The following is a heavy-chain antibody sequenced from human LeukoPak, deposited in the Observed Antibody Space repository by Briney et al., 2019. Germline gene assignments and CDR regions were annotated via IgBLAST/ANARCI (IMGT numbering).Heavy chain of an antibody. D-gene: IGHD3-3*01. Sequence: GGSLRLSCAASGFTFSSYAMSWVRQAPGKGLEWVSAISGSGGSTYYADSVKGRFTISRDNSKNTLYLQMNSLRAEDTAVYYGAKDGPDDFWTGYDYWGQGTLVTVSS. CDR2: ISGSGGST. CDR3: AKDGPDDFWTGYDY. V-gene: IGHV3-23*01. J-gene: IGHJ4*02. CDR1: GFTFSSYA.